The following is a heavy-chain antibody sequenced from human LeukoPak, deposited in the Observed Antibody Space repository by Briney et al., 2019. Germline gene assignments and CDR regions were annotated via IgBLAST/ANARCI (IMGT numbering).Heavy chain of an antibody. CDR2: INHSGST. J-gene: IGHJ4*02. D-gene: IGHD3-16*01. Sequence: SETLSLTCAVYGGPFSGYYWSRIRQPPGKGLEWIGEINHSGSTNYNPSLKSRVTISVDTSKNQVSLRLTSVTAADTVIYYCARHFGSTQDYFDFWGQGILVTVSS. V-gene: IGHV4-34*01. CDR1: GGPFSGYY. CDR3: ARHFGSTQDYFDF.